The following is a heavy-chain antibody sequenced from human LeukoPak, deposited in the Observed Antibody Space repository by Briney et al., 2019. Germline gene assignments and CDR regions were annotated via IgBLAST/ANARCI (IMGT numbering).Heavy chain of an antibody. J-gene: IGHJ4*02. Sequence: SETLSLTCTVSGGSISSTSYYWGWIRQPPGKGLEWIGNIYYSGSTYYNPSLRSRVTISVDTSKSRFSLKLSSVTAADTAVYYCARALYDSSGYYTDYWGQGTLVTVSS. D-gene: IGHD3-22*01. CDR2: IYYSGST. V-gene: IGHV4-39*01. CDR1: GGSISSTSYY. CDR3: ARALYDSSGYYTDY.